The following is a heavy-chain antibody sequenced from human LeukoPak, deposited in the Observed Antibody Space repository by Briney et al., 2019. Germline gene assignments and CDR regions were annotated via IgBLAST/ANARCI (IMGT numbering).Heavy chain of an antibody. D-gene: IGHD1-26*01. Sequence: ASVKVSCKASGYTFTSYYMHWVRQAPGQGLEWMGIINPSGGSTSYARKFQGRVTMTRDTSTSTVYMELSSLRSEDTAVYYCASSSGSYYWFDPWGQGTLVTVSS. V-gene: IGHV1-46*01. J-gene: IGHJ5*02. CDR3: ASSSGSYYWFDP. CDR2: INPSGGST. CDR1: GYTFTSYY.